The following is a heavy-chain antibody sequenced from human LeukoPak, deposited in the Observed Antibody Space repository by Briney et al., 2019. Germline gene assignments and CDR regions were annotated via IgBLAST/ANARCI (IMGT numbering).Heavy chain of an antibody. J-gene: IGHJ4*02. D-gene: IGHD3-3*01. CDR1: GFTFSSYA. Sequence: PGGSLRLSCAASGFTFSSYAMSWVRQAPGKGLEWVSAISGSGGSTYYADSVKGRFTVSRDNSENTLYLQMNSLRVEDTAVYYCEKGRGGFWSGYQYWGQGTLVTVSS. CDR3: EKGRGGFWSGYQY. V-gene: IGHV3-23*01. CDR2: ISGSGGST.